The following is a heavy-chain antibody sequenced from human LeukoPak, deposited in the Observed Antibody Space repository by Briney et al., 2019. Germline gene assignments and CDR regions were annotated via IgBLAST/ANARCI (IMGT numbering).Heavy chain of an antibody. D-gene: IGHD3-3*01. V-gene: IGHV4-39*07. CDR2: INHSGST. J-gene: IGHJ6*02. CDR1: GGSISSSSYY. CDR3: ARGGRTYYDFWSGYYTDYYYGMDV. Sequence: SETLSLTCTVSGGSISSSSYYWGWIRQPPGKGLEWIGEINHSGSTNYNPSLKSRVTISVDTSKNQFSLKLSSVTAADTAVYYCARGGRTYYDFWSGYYTDYYYGMDVWAKGPRSPSP.